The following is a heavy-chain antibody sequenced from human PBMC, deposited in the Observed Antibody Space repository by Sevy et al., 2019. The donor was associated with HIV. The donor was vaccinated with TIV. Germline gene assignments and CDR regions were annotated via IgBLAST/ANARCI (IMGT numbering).Heavy chain of an antibody. CDR2: IKSKTDGGTT. CDR1: GFTFSNAW. CDR3: TTAGGENTYYYDSSGYSYHGMDV. D-gene: IGHD3-22*01. J-gene: IGHJ6*02. V-gene: IGHV3-15*01. Sequence: GGSLRLSCAASGFTFSNAWMSWVRQAPGKGLEWVGRIKSKTDGGTTDYAAPVKGRFTISRDDSKNTLYLQMNSLKTEDTAVYYCTTAGGENTYYYDSSGYSYHGMDVWGQGTTVTVSS.